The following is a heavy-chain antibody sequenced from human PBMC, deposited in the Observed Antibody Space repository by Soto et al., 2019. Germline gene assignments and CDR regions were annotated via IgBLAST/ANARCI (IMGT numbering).Heavy chain of an antibody. J-gene: IGHJ4*01. CDR2: ISSSSSSI. CDR1: SSG. D-gene: IGHD2-15*01. V-gene: IGHV3-48*02. CDR3: ARVRQWSSGGYVVPAY. Sequence: SSGINVALKKKGKGLEWVSYISSSSSSIDYADSVQGRFTISRDNAKKSLYLQMNSLKDEDTAVYYFARVRQWSSGGYVVPAYWGHGTLVTGSS.